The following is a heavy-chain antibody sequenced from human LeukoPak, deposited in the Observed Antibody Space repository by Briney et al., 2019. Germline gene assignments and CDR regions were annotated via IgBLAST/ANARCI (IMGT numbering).Heavy chain of an antibody. V-gene: IGHV3-33*01. CDR1: GFTFRNFG. Sequence: GGSLRLSCAASGFTFRNFGMHWVRRAPGKGLEWVAIIWYDGSKSYYADSVKDRFTFSRDNSKNTVYLQMNSLRADDTAVYFCVRDRGGYHYFDYWGQGTLVTVSS. D-gene: IGHD3-16*02. J-gene: IGHJ4*02. CDR2: IWYDGSKS. CDR3: VRDRGGYHYFDY.